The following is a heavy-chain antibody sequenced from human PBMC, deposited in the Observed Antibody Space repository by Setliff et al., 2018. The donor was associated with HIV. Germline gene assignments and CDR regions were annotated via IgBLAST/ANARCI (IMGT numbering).Heavy chain of an antibody. D-gene: IGHD4-17*01. CDR2: IKTKPNSYAT. Sequence: SGGSLRLSCSASGFTFSGSALHWVRQASGKGLEWVGRIKTKPNSYATAHAESVKGRFTISRDDSQNTAYLQMNSLRTEDTAVYFCAVSPDGDCATTECANWFDPWGQGTQVTVSS. CDR1: GFTFSGSA. J-gene: IGHJ5*02. CDR3: AVSPDGDCATTECANWFDP. V-gene: IGHV3-73*01.